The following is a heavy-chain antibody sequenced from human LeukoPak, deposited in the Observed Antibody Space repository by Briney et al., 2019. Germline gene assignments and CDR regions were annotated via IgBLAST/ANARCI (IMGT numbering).Heavy chain of an antibody. V-gene: IGHV3-23*01. CDR1: GFTFSSYA. D-gene: IGHD1/OR15-1a*01. J-gene: IGHJ5*02. CDR2: ISGSGESK. Sequence: HTGGSLRLSCAAAGFTFSSYAMHWVRQVAGKGLESVSGISGSGESKFYADSVKGRFTVSRDNSKNTLYLQMNSLRVEDTAVYYCARGGYNWDTDAGWFDPWGLGTLVTVSS. CDR3: ARGGYNWDTDAGWFDP.